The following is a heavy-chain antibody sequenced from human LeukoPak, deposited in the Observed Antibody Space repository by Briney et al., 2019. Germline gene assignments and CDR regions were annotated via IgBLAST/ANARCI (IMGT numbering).Heavy chain of an antibody. CDR1: GYSFSSYW. Sequence: GESLKISCKVSGYSFSSYWIGWVRQMPGKGLEWMGIIYPGDSDTRYSPSFQGQVTISADKSVSTAYLQWSGLKASDTAMYYCARHYYGSGSSGQSDYWGQGTLVTVSS. CDR2: IYPGDSDT. J-gene: IGHJ4*02. CDR3: ARHYYGSGSSGQSDY. V-gene: IGHV5-51*01. D-gene: IGHD3-10*01.